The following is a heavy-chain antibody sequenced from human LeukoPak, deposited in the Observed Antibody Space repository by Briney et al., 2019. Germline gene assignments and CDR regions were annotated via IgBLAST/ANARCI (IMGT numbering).Heavy chain of an antibody. CDR3: ARVDGGYYYYYGMDV. D-gene: IGHD2-15*01. J-gene: IGHJ6*02. V-gene: IGHV1-3*01. Sequence: ASVKVSCKASGYTFTSYAMHWVRQAPGQRLEWMGWINAGNGNTKYSQKFQGRVTITRDTSASTAYMELSSLRSEDTAVYYCARVDGGYYYYYGMDVWGQGTMVTVSS. CDR1: GYTFTSYA. CDR2: INAGNGNT.